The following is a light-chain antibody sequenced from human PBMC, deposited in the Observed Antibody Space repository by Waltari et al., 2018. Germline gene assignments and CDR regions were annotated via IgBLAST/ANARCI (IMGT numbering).Light chain of an antibody. CDR3: QQYDNLSYT. J-gene: IGKJ2*01. CDR1: QDISNY. Sequence: DIQMTQSPSSLSVSVGDRVTITYQASQDISNYLNWYQQKPGKAPKLLIYDASNLQTGVPSRFSGSGSGTDFTFTISSLQPEDIATYYCQQYDNLSYTFGQGTKLQIK. CDR2: DAS. V-gene: IGKV1-33*01.